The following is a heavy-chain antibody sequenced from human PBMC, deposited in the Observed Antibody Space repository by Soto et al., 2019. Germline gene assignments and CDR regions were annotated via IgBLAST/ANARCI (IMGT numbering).Heavy chain of an antibody. D-gene: IGHD3-3*01. J-gene: IGHJ4*02. Sequence: QVQLVQSGAEVKKPRASVKVSCKASGYTFTSYGISWVRQAPGQGLEWMGWISAYNGNTNYAQKLQGRVTMTTDTSTSTAYMELRSLRSDDTAVYYCARDPTIFGVVIPFDYGGQGTLVTVSS. CDR1: GYTFTSYG. V-gene: IGHV1-18*01. CDR3: ARDPTIFGVVIPFDY. CDR2: ISAYNGNT.